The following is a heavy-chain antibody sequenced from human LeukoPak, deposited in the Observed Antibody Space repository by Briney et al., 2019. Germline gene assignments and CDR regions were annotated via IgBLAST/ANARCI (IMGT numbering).Heavy chain of an antibody. CDR1: GGSISSYY. CDR2: IYYSGST. V-gene: IGHV4-59*01. D-gene: IGHD3-22*01. CDR3: ARDKVSYYYDSSGYYYVRAFDI. J-gene: IGHJ3*02. Sequence: SETLPLTCTVSGGSISSYYWSWIRQPPGKGLEWIGYIYYSGSTNYNPSLKSRVTISVDTSKNQFSLKLSSVTAADTAVYYCARDKVSYYYDSSGYYYVRAFDIWGQGTMVTVSS.